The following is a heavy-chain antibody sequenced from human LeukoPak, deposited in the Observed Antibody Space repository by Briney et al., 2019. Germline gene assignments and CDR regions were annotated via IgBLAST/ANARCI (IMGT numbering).Heavy chain of an antibody. J-gene: IGHJ4*02. CDR2: IYYSGST. CDR1: GGSISSGDYY. CDR3: AGGSYGSLTYFDY. D-gene: IGHD5-18*01. V-gene: IGHV4-30-4*01. Sequence: SETLSLTCTVSGGSISSGDYYWSWIRQPPGKGLEWIGYIYYSGSTYYNPSLKSRVTISVDTSKNQFSLKLSSVTAADTAVYYCAGGSYGSLTYFDYWGQGTLVTVSS.